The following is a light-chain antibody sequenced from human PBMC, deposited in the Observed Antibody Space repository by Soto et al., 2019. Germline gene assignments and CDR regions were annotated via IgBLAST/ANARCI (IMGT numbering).Light chain of an antibody. V-gene: IGKV3-20*01. J-gene: IGKJ4*01. CDR1: QSVSSWT. CDR2: GTS. Sequence: EVVLTQSPGTLSLSPGERATLSCRASQSVSSWTLAWYQQKPGQAPRLLIYGTSSRAIGIPDRFSGSGSGTDFTLTISRLEPEDFALYYCQHYDNSPFTFGGGTKVEIK. CDR3: QHYDNSPFT.